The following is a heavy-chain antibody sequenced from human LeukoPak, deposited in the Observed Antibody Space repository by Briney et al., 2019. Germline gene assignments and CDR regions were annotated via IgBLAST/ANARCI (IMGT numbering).Heavy chain of an antibody. Sequence: PGGSLRLSCAASGFSFRTYGMHWVRQAPGKGLEWVALISYDGNKKYFQESVKGRFTISRDNSENTVHLQMTSLRTEDTAVYYCAKGLGWFGEFYFNYFDHWGQGALVTVSS. CDR3: AKGLGWFGEFYFNYFDH. CDR2: ISYDGNKK. CDR1: GFSFRTYG. J-gene: IGHJ4*02. V-gene: IGHV3-30*18. D-gene: IGHD3-10*01.